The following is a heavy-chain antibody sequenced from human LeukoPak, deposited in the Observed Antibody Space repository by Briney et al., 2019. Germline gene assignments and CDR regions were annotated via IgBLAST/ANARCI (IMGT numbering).Heavy chain of an antibody. CDR1: GGSFSGYY. V-gene: IGHV4-34*01. Sequence: SETLSLTCAVYGGSFSGYYWSWIRQPPGKGLEWIGEINHSGSTNYNPSLKSRVTTSVDTSKNQFSLKLSSVTAADTAVYYCARRRLIQLRRGWFDPWGQGTLVTVSS. CDR3: ARRRLIQLRRGWFDP. J-gene: IGHJ5*02. CDR2: INHSGST. D-gene: IGHD5-18*01.